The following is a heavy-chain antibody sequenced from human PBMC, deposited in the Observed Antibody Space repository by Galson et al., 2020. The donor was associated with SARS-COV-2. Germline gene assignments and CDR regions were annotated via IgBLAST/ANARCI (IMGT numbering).Heavy chain of an antibody. CDR2: MWHDNT. V-gene: IGHV3-33*04. CDR3: ARDLSDPLRWLQGY. CDR1: GFTINSYG. Sequence: GESLKISCAASGFTINSYGIHWVRRAPGKGLEWVAVMWHDNTYYADSVKGRFTMSRDLSKNTLYLQMSNLRTEDSGVYYCARDLSDPLRWLQGYWGQGTPVTVSS. J-gene: IGHJ4*02. D-gene: IGHD5-12*01.